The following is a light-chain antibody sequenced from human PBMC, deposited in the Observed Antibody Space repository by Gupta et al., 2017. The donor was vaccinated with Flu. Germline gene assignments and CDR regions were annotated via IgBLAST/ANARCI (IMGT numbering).Light chain of an antibody. Sequence: QCSLTQPPSPSGSPGRSASLACPRTISDIGGYKYICWHQQHAGRAPILIIYEFTKRPSGVPDRFSGSKSGNTASLTVSGLQAEDEGDYYCSSHTVSDTCVFGTGTAVTVL. J-gene: IGLJ1*01. CDR2: EFT. CDR3: SSHTVSDTCV. V-gene: IGLV2-8*01. CDR1: ISDIGGYKY.